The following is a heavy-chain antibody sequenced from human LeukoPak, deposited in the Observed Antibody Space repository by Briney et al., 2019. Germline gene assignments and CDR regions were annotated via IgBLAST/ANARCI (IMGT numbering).Heavy chain of an antibody. V-gene: IGHV3-30*18. CDR3: AEDPRYSSSWEIGFYI. CDR1: GFTFSSYG. D-gene: IGHD6-13*01. J-gene: IGHJ3*02. Sequence: GGSLRLSCAASGFTFSSYGMHWVRQAPGKGLEWVAVISYDGSNKYYADSVKGRFTISRDNSKNTLYLQMNSLRAEDTAVYYCAEDPRYSSSWEIGFYILGQGKMVNV. CDR2: ISYDGSNK.